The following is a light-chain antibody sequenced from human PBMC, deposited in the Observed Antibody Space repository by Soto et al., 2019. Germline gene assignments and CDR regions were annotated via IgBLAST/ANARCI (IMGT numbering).Light chain of an antibody. J-gene: IGKJ5*01. CDR2: DAS. V-gene: IGKV3-11*01. CDR3: QQRSKWPPEVT. CDR1: ESVSSY. Sequence: EMVLTQSPANLSLSPGERATLSCRASESVSSYLAWYQQKPGQAPRLLIYDASNRATGISARFSGSGSGTDFTLTISSLEPEDFAVYYCQQRSKWPPEVTFVQGTRLEIK.